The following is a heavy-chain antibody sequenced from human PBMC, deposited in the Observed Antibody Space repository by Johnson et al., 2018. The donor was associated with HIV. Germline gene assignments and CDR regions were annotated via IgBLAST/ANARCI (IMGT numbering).Heavy chain of an antibody. V-gene: IGHV3-7*05. CDR1: GFTFSNYW. Sequence: VRLVESGGGLVQPGGSLGLSCAASGFTFSNYWMSWVRQAPGKGLEWVASIKQDGSEKYYVDSVKGRFTISRDNAKSSLYLQVSSLIADDTAMYFCARDLMDSSDYPPDAFDVWGQGTVVTVSS. J-gene: IGHJ3*01. D-gene: IGHD3-22*01. CDR2: IKQDGSEK. CDR3: ARDLMDSSDYPPDAFDV.